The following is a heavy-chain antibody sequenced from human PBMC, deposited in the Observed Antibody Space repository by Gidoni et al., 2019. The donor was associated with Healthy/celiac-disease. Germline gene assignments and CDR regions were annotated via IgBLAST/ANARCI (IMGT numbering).Heavy chain of an antibody. CDR1: G. J-gene: IGHJ2*01. V-gene: IGHV1-18*01. D-gene: IGHD3-22*01. Sequence: GISWVRQAPGQGLEWMGWISAYNGNTNYSQKLQGRVTMTTDTSTSTAYMELRSLSSDDTAVYYCARDERYYDSSGIQGYFDLWGRGTLVTVSS. CDR2: ISAYNGNT. CDR3: ARDERYYDSSGIQGYFDL.